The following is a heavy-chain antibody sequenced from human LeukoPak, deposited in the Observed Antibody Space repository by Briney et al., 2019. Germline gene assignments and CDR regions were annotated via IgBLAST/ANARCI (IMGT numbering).Heavy chain of an antibody. CDR3: ARNYDFWSGYYTGAAGY. V-gene: IGHV1-2*02. CDR1: GYTFTGYY. J-gene: IGHJ4*02. CDR2: INPNSGGT. D-gene: IGHD3-3*01. Sequence: ASVKISFKASGYTFTGYYMHWVRQAPGQGGEWMGWINPNSGGTNYAQKFQGRVTITRDTAISTAYMELSRLRSDDTAVYYCARNYDFWSGYYTGAAGYWGQGTLVTVSS.